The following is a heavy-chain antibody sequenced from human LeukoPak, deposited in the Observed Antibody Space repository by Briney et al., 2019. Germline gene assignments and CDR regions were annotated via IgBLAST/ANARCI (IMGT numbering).Heavy chain of an antibody. CDR2: IYYSGST. Sequence: PSETLSLTCSVSGGSISSYYWSWIRQPPGKGLEWIGYIYYSGSTNYNPSLKSRVTISVDTSKNQFSLKLSSVTAADTAVYYCARGSYRDAFDIWGQGTMVTVSS. CDR3: ARGSYRDAFDI. D-gene: IGHD1-26*01. J-gene: IGHJ3*02. V-gene: IGHV4-59*01. CDR1: GGSISSYY.